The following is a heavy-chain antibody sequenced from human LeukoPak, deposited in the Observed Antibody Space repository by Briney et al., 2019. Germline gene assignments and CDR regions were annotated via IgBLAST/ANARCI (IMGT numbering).Heavy chain of an antibody. D-gene: IGHD2-15*01. CDR1: GGSFSGYY. J-gene: IGHJ4*02. CDR3: ARAGYCSGGSCYFFDY. Sequence: SETLSLTCAVYGGSFSGYYWSWIRQPPGKGLEWIGEINHSGSTNYNPSLKSRVTISLDTSKNQFSLKLSSVTAADTAVYYCARAGYCSGGSCYFFDYWGQGTLVTVSS. CDR2: INHSGST. V-gene: IGHV4-34*01.